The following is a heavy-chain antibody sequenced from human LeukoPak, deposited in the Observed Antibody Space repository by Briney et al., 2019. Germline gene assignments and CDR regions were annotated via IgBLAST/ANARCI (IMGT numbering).Heavy chain of an antibody. D-gene: IGHD5-24*01. CDR1: GYTFTSYG. J-gene: IGHJ6*02. CDR3: TRDQEMGYYYGMDV. V-gene: IGHV1-18*01. Sequence: ATVKVSCKASGYTFTSYGISWVRQAPGQGLEWMGWISAYNGNTNYAQKLQGRVTMTTDTSTSTAYMELRSLRSDDTAVYYCTRDQEMGYYYGMDVWGQGTTVTVSS. CDR2: ISAYNGNT.